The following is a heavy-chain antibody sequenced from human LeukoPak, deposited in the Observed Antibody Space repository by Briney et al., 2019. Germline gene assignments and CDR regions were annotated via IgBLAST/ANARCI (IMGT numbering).Heavy chain of an antibody. J-gene: IGHJ3*02. V-gene: IGHV1-2*02. D-gene: IGHD2/OR15-2a*01. CDR2: INPNSGGT. CDR1: GYTFTGYY. CDR3: ATGLTKLLVAFDI. Sequence: ASVKVSCKASGYTFTGYYMHWVRQAPGQGLEWMGWINPNSGGTNYAQRFQGRVTMTRDTSISTAYVELSRLRSDDTAVYYCATGLTKLLVAFDIWGQGTMVTVSS.